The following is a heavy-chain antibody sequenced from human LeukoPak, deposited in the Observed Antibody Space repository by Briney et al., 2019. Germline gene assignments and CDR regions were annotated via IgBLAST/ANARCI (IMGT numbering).Heavy chain of an antibody. V-gene: IGHV3-23*01. J-gene: IGHJ4*02. CDR3: AKQSLLLRGPLLIYYLDF. CDR1: GFSLSSYA. D-gene: IGHD3-10*01. CDR2: ISGGDPTT. Sequence: PGGSLRLSCAASGFSLSSYAMSWVRQARGKGLEWVSSISGGDPTTYYADSVKGRFTISGDNSKNTLYLQMNSLRAEDTAIYYCAKQSLLLRGPLLIYYLDFWGQGTLVTVSS.